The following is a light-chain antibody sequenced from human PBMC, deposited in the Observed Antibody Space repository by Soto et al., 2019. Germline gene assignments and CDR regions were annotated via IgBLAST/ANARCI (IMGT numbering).Light chain of an antibody. CDR1: QSISSY. CDR3: QQYNSYPWT. V-gene: IGKV1-5*03. CDR2: KAS. Sequence: EIQMSQSPASLSPSVGGRVTITCRACQSISSYLNWYQQKPGKAPKLLIYKASTLKSGVPSRFSGSGSGTEFTLTISSLQPDDFATYDCQQYNSYPWTFGQGTKVDIK. J-gene: IGKJ1*01.